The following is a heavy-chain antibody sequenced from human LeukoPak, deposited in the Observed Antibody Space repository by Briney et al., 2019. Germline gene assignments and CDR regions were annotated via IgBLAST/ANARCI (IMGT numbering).Heavy chain of an antibody. CDR3: ARGVVPAAMSWFDP. J-gene: IGHJ5*02. D-gene: IGHD2-2*01. Sequence: PGGSLRLSCVGSGFTFSDYHMSWIRQAPGKGLEWVSYISSGSVSTNYADSVKGRFTISRDNAKNSLYLQMSSLRDEDTAVYICARGVVPAAMSWFDPWGQGTLVTVSS. CDR2: ISSGSVST. V-gene: IGHV3-11*06. CDR1: GFTFSDYH.